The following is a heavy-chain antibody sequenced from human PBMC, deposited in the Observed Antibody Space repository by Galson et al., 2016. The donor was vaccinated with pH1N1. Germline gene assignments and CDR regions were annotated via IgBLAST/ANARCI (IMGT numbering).Heavy chain of an antibody. J-gene: IGHJ6*02. V-gene: IGHV1-69*13. D-gene: IGHD2-15*01. CDR3: ARTPTSAVTVYSPFDV. Sequence: SVKVSCKVSEGTFTSSTITWVRHAPGQGLEWVGDIIPILGTTTYALKFQGRVTLTADGSLHTAFMELSGLTSQDTAVYYCARTPTSAVTVYSPFDVWGQGTTVTVSS. CDR1: EGTFTSST. CDR2: IIPILGTT.